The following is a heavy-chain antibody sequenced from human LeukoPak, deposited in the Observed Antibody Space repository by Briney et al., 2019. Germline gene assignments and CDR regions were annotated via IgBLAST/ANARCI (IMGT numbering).Heavy chain of an antibody. J-gene: IGHJ3*02. CDR3: ARDHYGSGYGSFDI. V-gene: IGHV3-7*01. CDR2: IKHGESEY. D-gene: IGHD3-22*01. Sequence: PGGSLRLSCAASALTSNDYWMTWVRQAPGKGLEWVANIKHGESEYQYVYSVKGRFTISKDNAKDSLFLQRDSLRVKDTAVYYCARDHYGSGYGSFDIWGQGTMVTVSS. CDR1: ALTSNDYW.